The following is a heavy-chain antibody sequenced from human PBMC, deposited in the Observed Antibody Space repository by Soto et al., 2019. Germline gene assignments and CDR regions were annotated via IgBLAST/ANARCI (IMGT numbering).Heavy chain of an antibody. D-gene: IGHD2-21*02. J-gene: IGHJ5*02. V-gene: IGHV4-61*01. CDR3: ARRDRLLTVDAS. CDR2: FYHTGSS. Sequence: QVQLQESGPELVKHSETLVLTWTVSGCSVNGGSSYWSWIRQPPGKRLEWIGDFYHTGSSGYNTSLRSRVTISRDTPKNQCSLRLSSVTAADTALYFCARRDRLLTVDASWGQGSLVTVSS. CDR1: GCSVNGGSSY.